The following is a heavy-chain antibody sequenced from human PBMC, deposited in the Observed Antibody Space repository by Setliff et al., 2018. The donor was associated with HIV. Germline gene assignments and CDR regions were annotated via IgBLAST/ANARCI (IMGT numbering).Heavy chain of an antibody. Sequence: SVKVSCKVSGGTFNNYGLNWVRQAPGQGLEWMGGLIPMFKSADYAQKFQGRVTITTDDSTSTAYMELSSLKSEDTDIYYCARTFGDAYNYAGAVDVWGQGTSVTVSS. V-gene: IGHV1-69*05. CDR2: LIPMFKSA. D-gene: IGHD3-16*01. J-gene: IGHJ3*01. CDR1: GGTFNNYG. CDR3: ARTFGDAYNYAGAVDV.